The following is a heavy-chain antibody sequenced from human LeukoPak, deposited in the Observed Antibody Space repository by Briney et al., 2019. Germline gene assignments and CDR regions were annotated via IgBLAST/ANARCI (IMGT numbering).Heavy chain of an antibody. Sequence: ASVKVSCKASGYTFTSYDINWVRQATGQGLEWMGWMNPNSGNTGYAQKFQGRVTMTRNTSISTAYMELSSLRSEDTAVYYCARSAYIIAAAGLDQYDAFDIWGQGTMVTVSS. J-gene: IGHJ3*02. D-gene: IGHD6-13*01. V-gene: IGHV1-8*01. CDR2: MNPNSGNT. CDR1: GYTFTSYD. CDR3: ARSAYIIAAAGLDQYDAFDI.